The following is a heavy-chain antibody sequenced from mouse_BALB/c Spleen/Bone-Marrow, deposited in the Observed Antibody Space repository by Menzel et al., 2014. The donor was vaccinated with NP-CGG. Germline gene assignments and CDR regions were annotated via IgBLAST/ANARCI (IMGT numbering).Heavy chain of an antibody. CDR2: ISSGSSTI. CDR3: ARSLLRLSYAMDY. CDR1: GFTFSSFG. V-gene: IGHV5-17*02. Sequence: EVKLVESGGGLVQPGGSRKLSCAASGFTFSSFGMHWVRQAPEKGLEWVAYISSGSSTIYYADTVKGRFTISRDNPKNGLFLQMTSLRSEDTAMCYCARSLLRLSYAMDYWGQGTSVTVSS. J-gene: IGHJ4*01. D-gene: IGHD1-2*01.